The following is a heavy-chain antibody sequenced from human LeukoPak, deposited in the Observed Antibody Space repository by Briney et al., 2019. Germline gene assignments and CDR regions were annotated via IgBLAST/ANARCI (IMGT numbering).Heavy chain of an antibody. CDR3: ARTRYDFWSGYSYYGMDG. V-gene: IGHV3-11*06. CDR1: GFTFSDYY. J-gene: IGHJ6*02. D-gene: IGHD3-3*01. Sequence: PGGSLRLSCVSSGFTFSDYYMSWIRQAPGKGLEWVSYISSSSSYTNYPDSVKGRFTISRDNAKNSLYLQMNSLRAEDTAVYYCARTRYDFWSGYSYYGMDGWGQGTTVTVSS. CDR2: ISSSSSYT.